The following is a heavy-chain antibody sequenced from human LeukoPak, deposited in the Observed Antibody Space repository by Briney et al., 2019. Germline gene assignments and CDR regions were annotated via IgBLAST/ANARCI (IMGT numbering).Heavy chain of an antibody. V-gene: IGHV3-9*01. J-gene: IGHJ4*02. Sequence: SGGSLRLSCAASGFTFDDYAMHWVRQAPGKGLEWVSGISWNSGSIGYADSVKGRFTISRDNAKNSLYLQMNSLRAEDTALYYCAKDYGITGTQTFDYWGQGTLVTVSS. CDR2: ISWNSGSI. D-gene: IGHD1-20*01. CDR1: GFTFDDYA. CDR3: AKDYGITGTQTFDY.